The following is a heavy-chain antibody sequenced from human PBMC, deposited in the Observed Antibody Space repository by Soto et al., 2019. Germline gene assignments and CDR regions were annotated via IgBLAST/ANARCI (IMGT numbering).Heavy chain of an antibody. V-gene: IGHV3-11*01. CDR1: GYIFSDYY. CDR3: ARAGGSGWSLGY. D-gene: IGHD6-19*01. J-gene: IGHJ4*02. CDR2: ISTSVTII. Sequence: QGQLVESGGGLVQPGGSLRLSCAASGYIFSDYYMTWIRQAPGKGLEWVSYISTSVTIISYADSVKGRFTISRDDAKNSLYLQMNRLRADDPAIYYCARAGGSGWSLGYWGQGTLVTVSS.